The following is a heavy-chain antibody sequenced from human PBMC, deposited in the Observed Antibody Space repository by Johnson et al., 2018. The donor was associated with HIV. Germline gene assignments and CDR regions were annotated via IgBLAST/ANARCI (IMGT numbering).Heavy chain of an antibody. V-gene: IGHV3-30*02. CDR1: GFTFSSYG. Sequence: QVQLVESGGGVVQPGGSLRLSCAASGFTFSSYGMHWVRQAPGKGLEWVAFIRYDGSNKYYADSVKGRFTISRDNSKNPLHLQMNSLRAEDTAVYYCAKDSPPPDDYGRFDAFDIWGQGTMVTVSS. CDR2: IRYDGSNK. CDR3: AKDSPPPDDYGRFDAFDI. D-gene: IGHD4-17*01. J-gene: IGHJ3*02.